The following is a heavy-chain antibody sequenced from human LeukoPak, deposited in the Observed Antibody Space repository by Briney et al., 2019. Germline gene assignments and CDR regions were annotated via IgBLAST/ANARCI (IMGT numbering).Heavy chain of an antibody. CDR2: ISGSGGST. Sequence: GGSLRLSCAASGFTFSSYAMSWVRQAPGKGLEWVSAISGSGGSTYYADSVRGRFTISRDNSKNTLYLQMNSLRAEDTAVYYCAKYWSGWYRVFDYWGQGTLVTVSS. V-gene: IGHV3-23*01. CDR3: AKYWSGWYRVFDY. CDR1: GFTFSSYA. J-gene: IGHJ4*02. D-gene: IGHD6-19*01.